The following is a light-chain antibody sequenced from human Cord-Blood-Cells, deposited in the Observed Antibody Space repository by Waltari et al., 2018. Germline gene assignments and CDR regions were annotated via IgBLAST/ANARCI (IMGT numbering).Light chain of an antibody. CDR3: HQYGSSPPT. V-gene: IGKV3-20*01. CDR1: QSVSSSY. Sequence: EIVLTQSPGTLSLSPGERATLSCRASQSVSSSYLAWYQQKPGQAPRLLICGASSRSTGIPDRFSGSGSGTDFTLTISRLEPEDFAVYYCHQYGSSPPTFGQGTKLEIK. J-gene: IGKJ2*01. CDR2: GAS.